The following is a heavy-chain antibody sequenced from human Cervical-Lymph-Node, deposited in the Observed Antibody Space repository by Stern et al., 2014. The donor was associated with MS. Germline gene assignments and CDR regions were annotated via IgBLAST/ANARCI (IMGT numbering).Heavy chain of an antibody. CDR1: GFSFSSNA. CDR3: ARGGVGAIT. V-gene: IGHV3-64*01. D-gene: IGHD1-26*01. Sequence: VHLVESGGGLVQPGGSLRLSCAASGFSFSSNAMHWVRQAPGKGLEFVSAISSNGSRTYYANSVKVRFTISRDNSKNTLYLQMGSLRVEDMAVYYCARGGVGAITWGQGTLVTVSS. CDR2: ISSNGSRT. J-gene: IGHJ4*02.